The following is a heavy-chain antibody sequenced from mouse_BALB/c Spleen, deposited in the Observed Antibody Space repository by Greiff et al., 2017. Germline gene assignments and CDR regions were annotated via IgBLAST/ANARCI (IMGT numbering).Heavy chain of an antibody. CDR1: GFTFSSFG. V-gene: IGHV5-17*02. CDR2: ISSGSSTI. D-gene: IGHD3-3*01. Sequence: EVHLVESGGGLVQPGGSRKLSCAASGFTFSSFGMHWVRQAPEKGLEWVAYISSGSSTIYYADTVKGRFTISRDNPKNNLFLQMTSLRSEDTAMYYCARSGAGYFDYWGQGTTLTVSS. J-gene: IGHJ2*01. CDR3: ARSGAGYFDY.